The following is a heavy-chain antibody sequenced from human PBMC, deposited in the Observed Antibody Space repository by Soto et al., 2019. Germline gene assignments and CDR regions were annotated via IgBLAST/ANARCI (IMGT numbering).Heavy chain of an antibody. Sequence: VTVDCPGAGYTFSWSGISWVRKAPGLGLEWMGWISAYNGNTKYAEKIQGRVTMTTDTSTSTAYMELRSLRSGDTALYYCARGIDGTIFGMVPSTIVYYMDVWGKGTTVTVSS. CDR3: ARGIDGTIFGMVPSTIVYYMDV. V-gene: IGHV1-18*01. J-gene: IGHJ6*03. CDR1: GYTFSWSG. D-gene: IGHD3-3*01. CDR2: ISAYNGNT.